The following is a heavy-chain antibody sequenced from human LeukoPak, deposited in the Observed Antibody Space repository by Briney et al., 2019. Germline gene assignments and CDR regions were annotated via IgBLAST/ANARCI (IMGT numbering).Heavy chain of an antibody. J-gene: IGHJ5*02. CDR2: INPNSGGT. CDR1: GYTFTGYY. V-gene: IGHV1-2*04. Sequence: ASVKVSCKASGYTFTGYYLHWVRQAPGQGLEWMGWINPNSGGTNYAQKFQGWVTMTRDTSISTAYMELSRLRSDDTAVYYCARGIPLLWFGESLNWFDPWGQGTLVTVSS. CDR3: ARGIPLLWFGESLNWFDP. D-gene: IGHD3-10*01.